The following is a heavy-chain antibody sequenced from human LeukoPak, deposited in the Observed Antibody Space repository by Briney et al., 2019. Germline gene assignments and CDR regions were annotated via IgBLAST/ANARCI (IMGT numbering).Heavy chain of an antibody. D-gene: IGHD3-3*01. J-gene: IGHJ3*02. CDR2: IKSKTDGGTT. CDR1: GFTFSNAW. Sequence: GGSLRLSCAASGFTFSNAWMSWVRQAPGKGLEWVGRIKSKTDGGTTDYAAPVKGRFTISRDDSKNTLYLQMNSLKTEDTAVYYCTTDAYYDFWSGYRGDDAFDIWGQGTMVTVSS. V-gene: IGHV3-15*01. CDR3: TTDAYYDFWSGYRGDDAFDI.